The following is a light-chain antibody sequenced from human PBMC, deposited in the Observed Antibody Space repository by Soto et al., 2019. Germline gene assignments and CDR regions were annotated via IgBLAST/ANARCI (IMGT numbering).Light chain of an antibody. Sequence: QSALTQPPSASGSPGQSVTISCTGTSSDVGGYNYVSWYQQHPGKAPKLMISEVSKRPSGVPDRFSGSKSGNTASLTVSGLQAEDEADYYCSSFASNNNLVFGAGTKLTVL. CDR2: EVS. V-gene: IGLV2-8*01. J-gene: IGLJ2*01. CDR3: SSFASNNNLV. CDR1: SSDVGGYNY.